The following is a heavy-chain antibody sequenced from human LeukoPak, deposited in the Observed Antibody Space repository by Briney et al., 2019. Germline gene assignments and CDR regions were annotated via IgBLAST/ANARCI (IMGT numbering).Heavy chain of an antibody. CDR1: GFTFSSYA. J-gene: IGHJ4*02. V-gene: IGHV3-30-3*01. CDR2: ISYDGSNK. Sequence: GGSLRLSCAASGFTFSSYAMHWVRQAPGKGLEWVAVISYDGSNKYYADSVKGRFTISRDNSKNQMYLQMNNLRDEDTAVYYCVKDWSWGFDHWGQGTLVIVSS. CDR3: VKDWSWGFDH. D-gene: IGHD3-16*01.